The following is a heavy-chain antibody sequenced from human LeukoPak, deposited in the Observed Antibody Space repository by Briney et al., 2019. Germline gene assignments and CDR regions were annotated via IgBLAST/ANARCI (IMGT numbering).Heavy chain of an antibody. CDR2: IYYSGDT. Sequence: PSQTLSLTCTVSGGSISSGDHYWSWIRQHPGKGLEWIGYIYYSGDTYYNPSLKSRVTISVDTSKNQFSLKLSSVTAADTAVYYCARAPRDTNSWYYFDYWGQGTLVSVSS. J-gene: IGHJ4*02. V-gene: IGHV4-31*02. CDR1: GGSISSGDHY. D-gene: IGHD5-18*01. CDR3: ARAPRDTNSWYYFDY.